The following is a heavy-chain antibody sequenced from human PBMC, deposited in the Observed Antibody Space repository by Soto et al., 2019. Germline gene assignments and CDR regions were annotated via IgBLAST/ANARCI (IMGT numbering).Heavy chain of an antibody. CDR1: GFTFSSYA. D-gene: IGHD2-2*01. Sequence: GGSLRLSCAASGFTFSSYAMSWVRQAPGKGLEWVSAISGSGGSTYYADSVKGRFTISRDNSENTLYLQMNSLRAEDTAVYYCLKEMLERDIVVVPAGLFDYWGQGTLVTVSS. CDR3: LKEMLERDIVVVPAGLFDY. CDR2: ISGSGGST. V-gene: IGHV3-23*01. J-gene: IGHJ4*02.